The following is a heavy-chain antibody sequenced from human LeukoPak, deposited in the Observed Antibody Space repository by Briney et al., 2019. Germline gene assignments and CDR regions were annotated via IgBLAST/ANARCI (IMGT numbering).Heavy chain of an antibody. CDR3: ARNVEVVDAFDI. Sequence: SQTLSLTCAISGDSVSSNSAAWNWIRQSPLRGLEWLARTYYRSKWYNDYAVSVKSRITINPDTSKNQFSLQLNSVTPEDTAVYYCARNVEVVDAFDIWGQGTMVTVSS. CDR2: TYYRSKWYN. J-gene: IGHJ3*02. V-gene: IGHV6-1*01. CDR1: GDSVSSNSAA. D-gene: IGHD2-21*01.